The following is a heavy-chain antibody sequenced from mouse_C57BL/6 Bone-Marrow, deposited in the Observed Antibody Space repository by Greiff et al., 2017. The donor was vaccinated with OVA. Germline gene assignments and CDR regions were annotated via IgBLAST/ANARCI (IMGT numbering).Heavy chain of an antibody. D-gene: IGHD2-2*01. J-gene: IGHJ1*03. CDR3: AREGGGLPYWYFDV. CDR1: GYSFTDYN. CDR2: INPNYGTT. Sequence: VQLQQSGPELVKPGASVKISCKASGYSFTDYNMNWVKQSNGKSLEWIGVINPNYGTTSYNQKFKGKATLTVDQSSSTAYMQLNSLTSEDSAVYYGAREGGGLPYWYFDVWGTGTTVTVSS. V-gene: IGHV1-39*01.